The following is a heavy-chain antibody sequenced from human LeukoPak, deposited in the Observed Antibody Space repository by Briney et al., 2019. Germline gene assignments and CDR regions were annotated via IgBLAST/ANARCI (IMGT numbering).Heavy chain of an antibody. Sequence: GGSLRLSCAASGFTFSSHGMHWVRQVPGKGLERVATIWFDGSNKYYADSVKGRFTISRDNSKNTLYLQMNSLRAEDTAVYYCARILGSYSDYWGQGTLVTVSS. CDR2: IWFDGSNK. D-gene: IGHD3-16*01. V-gene: IGHV3-33*01. CDR1: GFTFSSHG. J-gene: IGHJ4*02. CDR3: ARILGSYSDY.